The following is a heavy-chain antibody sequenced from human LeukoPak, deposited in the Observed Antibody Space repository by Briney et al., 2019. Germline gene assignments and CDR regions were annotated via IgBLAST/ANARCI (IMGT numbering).Heavy chain of an antibody. CDR3: ATGVSAYYYDTSGPY. Sequence: GGSLRLSCAASGFTFRSYTMFWVRQAPGKGPEWVTLISYDGSNKYYADSVKGRFTISRDNSENTLYLQMNSLRPEDTAVYYCATGVSAYYYDTSGPYWGQGTLVTVSS. CDR1: GFTFRSYT. J-gene: IGHJ4*02. V-gene: IGHV3-30-3*01. D-gene: IGHD3-22*01. CDR2: ISYDGSNK.